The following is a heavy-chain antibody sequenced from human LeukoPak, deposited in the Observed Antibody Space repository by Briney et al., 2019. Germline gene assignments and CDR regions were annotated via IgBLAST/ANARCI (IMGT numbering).Heavy chain of an antibody. CDR2: IYHSGST. CDR3: AREVVAAPGTVDY. CDR1: GYSISSGYY. Sequence: SETLSLTCTVSGYSISSGYYWGWIRQPPGKGLEWIGSIYHSGSTYYNPSLKSRVTISVDTSKNQFSLKLSSVTAADTAVYYCAREVVAAPGTVDYWGQGTLVTVSS. D-gene: IGHD6-13*01. V-gene: IGHV4-38-2*02. J-gene: IGHJ4*01.